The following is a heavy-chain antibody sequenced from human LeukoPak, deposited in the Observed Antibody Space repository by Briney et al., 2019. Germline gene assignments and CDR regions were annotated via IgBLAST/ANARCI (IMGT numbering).Heavy chain of an antibody. Sequence: TGGSLRLSCAASGFTFSSYWMSWVRQAPGKGLEWVANIKQDGSEKYYVDSVKGRFTISRDNAKNSLYLQMNSLRAEDTAVYYCARPTGLLWPSDAFDIWGQGTMVTVSS. D-gene: IGHD2/OR15-2a*01. CDR3: ARPTGLLWPSDAFDI. J-gene: IGHJ3*02. CDR2: IKQDGSEK. CDR1: GFTFSSYW. V-gene: IGHV3-7*01.